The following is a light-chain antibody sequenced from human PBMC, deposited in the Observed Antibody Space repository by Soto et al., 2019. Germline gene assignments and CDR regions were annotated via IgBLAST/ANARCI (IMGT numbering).Light chain of an antibody. CDR2: EVS. J-gene: IGLJ1*01. CDR3: CSYAGSSTPLI. CDR1: SSDVGSYNL. V-gene: IGLV2-23*02. Sequence: QSLLTQPASLSXSPGHSITLSCPGTSSDVGSYNLVSWYQQHPGKAPKLMIYEVSKRPSGVSNRFSGSKSGNTASLTISGLQAEDEADYYCCSYAGSSTPLIFGTGTKVTVL.